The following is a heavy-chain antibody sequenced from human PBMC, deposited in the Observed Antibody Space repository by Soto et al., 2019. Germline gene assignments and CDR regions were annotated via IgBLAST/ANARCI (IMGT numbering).Heavy chain of an antibody. J-gene: IGHJ4*02. V-gene: IGHV1-46*01. CDR3: ARESDSSSSGGIFGY. Sequence: ASVKVSCTASGYTFTSYYMHWVRQAPGQGLEWMGIINPSGGSTNYAQKFQGRVTMTRDTSTSTVYMELSSLRSEDTAVYYCARESDSSSSGGIFGYWGQGTLVTVSS. CDR2: INPSGGST. CDR1: GYTFTSYY. D-gene: IGHD6-6*01.